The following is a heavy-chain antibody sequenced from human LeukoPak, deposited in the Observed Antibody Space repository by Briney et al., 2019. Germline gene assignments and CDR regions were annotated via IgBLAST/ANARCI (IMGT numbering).Heavy chain of an antibody. J-gene: IGHJ5*02. CDR3: AREVENVDILATISGDNWFDP. D-gene: IGHD5-12*01. CDR2: INPNSGGT. CDR1: GYTFTGYY. V-gene: IGHV1-2*02. Sequence: ASVKVSCKASGYTFTGYYMHWVRQAPGQGLEWMGWINPNSGGTNYAQKFQGRVTMTRDTSISTAYMELSRLRSDDTAVYYCAREVENVDILATISGDNWFDPWGQGTLVTVSS.